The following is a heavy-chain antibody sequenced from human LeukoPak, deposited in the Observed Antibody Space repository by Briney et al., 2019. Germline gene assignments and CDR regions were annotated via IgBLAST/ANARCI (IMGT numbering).Heavy chain of an antibody. J-gene: IGHJ4*02. D-gene: IGHD1/OR15-1a*01. CDR1: GGTFSSYA. V-gene: IGHV1-69*04. CDR2: VIPILGIA. CDR3: ARGEVGTTLADY. Sequence: ASVKVSCKASGGTFSSYAISWVRQAPGQGLEWMGRVIPILGIANYAQKFQGRVTITADKSTSTAYMELSSLRSEDTAVYYCARGEVGTTLADYWGQGTLVTVSS.